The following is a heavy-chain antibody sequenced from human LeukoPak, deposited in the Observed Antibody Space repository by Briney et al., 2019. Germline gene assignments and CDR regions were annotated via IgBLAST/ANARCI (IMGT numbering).Heavy chain of an antibody. D-gene: IGHD2/OR15-2a*01. J-gene: IGHJ4*01. CDR3: AVLTSMDEQY. CDR1: GFPFSSYW. CDR2: INSDGSST. V-gene: IGHV3-74*01. Sequence: GGSLRLSCEASGFPFSSYWMHWVRQVPGKGLVWVSRINSDGSSTSYADSVKGRFTISRDNAKNTLYLQMNSLRAEDTAVYYCAVLTSMDEQYWGHGALVTVSS.